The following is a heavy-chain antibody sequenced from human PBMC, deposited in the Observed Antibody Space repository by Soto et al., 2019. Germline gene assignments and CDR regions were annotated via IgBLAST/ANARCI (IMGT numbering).Heavy chain of an antibody. CDR1: GITFSNYA. CDR3: AKDRGGNYHDRSGYF. V-gene: IGHV3-23*01. CDR2: ISGSGGST. J-gene: IGHJ4*02. D-gene: IGHD3-22*01. Sequence: EVQLLESGGGLVQPGGSLRLSCVASGITFSNYAMSWVRQAPGKGLEWASGISGSGGSTYYADSVKGRFTISRDNSKNTLYLQMNSLRDEDTAVYYCAKDRGGNYHDRSGYFWGQGTLVTVSS.